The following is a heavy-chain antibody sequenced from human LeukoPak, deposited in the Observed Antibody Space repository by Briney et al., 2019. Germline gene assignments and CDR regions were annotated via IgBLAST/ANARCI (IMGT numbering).Heavy chain of an antibody. CDR3: AKDRWTIFGVSSGVGWFDP. J-gene: IGHJ5*02. V-gene: IGHV3-9*01. Sequence: GGSLRLSCAASGFTVSSNYMSWVRQAPGKGLEWVSGISSNSDAVAYADSLKGRFTISRDNAKNSLYLQMNSLRDEDTAFYYCAKDRWTIFGVSSGVGWFDPWGQGTLVSVSS. CDR1: GFTVSSNY. CDR2: ISSNSDAV. D-gene: IGHD3-3*01.